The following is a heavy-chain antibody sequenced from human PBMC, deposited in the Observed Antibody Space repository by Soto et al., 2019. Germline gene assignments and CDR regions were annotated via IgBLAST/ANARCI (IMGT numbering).Heavy chain of an antibody. D-gene: IGHD4-17*01. CDR3: ARGPDYEGYFDY. CDR2: IILPFGTP. CDR1: GGTFSNYA. Sequence: QVRLEQSEAEVKKPGSSVKVSCKASGGTFSNYAISWVRQAPGQGLEWMGVIILPFGTPNYAQTFQGRVTITADESMTTAYMELSGLRSEDTDVYYRARGPDYEGYFDYWGRGTLVTVSS. V-gene: IGHV1-69*12. J-gene: IGHJ4*02.